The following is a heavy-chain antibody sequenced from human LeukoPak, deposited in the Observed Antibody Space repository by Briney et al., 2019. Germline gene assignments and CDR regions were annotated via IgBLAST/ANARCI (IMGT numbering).Heavy chain of an antibody. CDR3: ASRDELLWYFDY. D-gene: IGHD3-10*01. J-gene: IGHJ4*02. Sequence: QPGGSLRLSCAASGFTFSSYAMSWVRQAPGKGLEWVSAISGSGGSTYYADSVKGRFTISRDNSKNTLYLQMNSLRAEDTAVYYCASRDELLWYFDYWGQGTLVTVSS. CDR2: ISGSGGST. V-gene: IGHV3-23*01. CDR1: GFTFSSYA.